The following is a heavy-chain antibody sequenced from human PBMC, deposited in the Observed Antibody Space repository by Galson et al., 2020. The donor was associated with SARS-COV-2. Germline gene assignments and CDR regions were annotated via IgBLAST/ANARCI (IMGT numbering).Heavy chain of an antibody. CDR1: GGSLDTYY. J-gene: IGHJ4*02. Sequence: SETLSLTCTVSGGSLDTYYWSWIRQPPGKGLEWIGYIYYSGFTNYKPSLQSRVSISLDRSKNQFSLKLRSVTAADTAVYYCARHAQYDILTGYTEPFDFWGQGTLVTVSS. CDR3: ARHAQYDILTGYTEPFDF. V-gene: IGHV4-59*08. D-gene: IGHD3-9*01. CDR2: IYYSGFT.